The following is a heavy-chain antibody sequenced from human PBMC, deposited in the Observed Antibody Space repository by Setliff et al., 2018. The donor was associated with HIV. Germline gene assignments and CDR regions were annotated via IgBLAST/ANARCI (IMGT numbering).Heavy chain of an antibody. CDR2: IRYDGTNE. CDR1: GFSFGSYG. Sequence: GGSLRLSCAASGFSFGSYGLHWVRQAPGKGLEWLTFIRYDGTNEYYADSVKGRFSISRDNSKNTVNLQMNSLRAEDTAVYYCARREYNYVPRAFDLWGQGTMVTVSS. CDR3: ARREYNYVPRAFDL. V-gene: IGHV3-30*02. D-gene: IGHD5-18*01. J-gene: IGHJ3*01.